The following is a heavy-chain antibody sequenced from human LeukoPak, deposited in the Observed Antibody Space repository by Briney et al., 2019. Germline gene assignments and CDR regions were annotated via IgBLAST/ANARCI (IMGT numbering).Heavy chain of an antibody. Sequence: AGSLRLSCAASGFTFSSYERNRVRQAPGKGLEWVSYISSSGSTIYYADSVKGRFTTSRDNAKNSLYLQMNSLRAEDTAVYYSARARERLRGAFDIWGQGTMVTVSS. CDR1: GFTFSSYE. CDR3: ARARERLRGAFDI. J-gene: IGHJ3*02. V-gene: IGHV3-48*03. CDR2: ISSSGSTI. D-gene: IGHD3-10*01.